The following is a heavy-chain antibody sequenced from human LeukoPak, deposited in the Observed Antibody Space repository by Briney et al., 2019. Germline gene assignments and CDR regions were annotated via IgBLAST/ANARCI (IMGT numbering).Heavy chain of an antibody. CDR1: GFMFSGYW. D-gene: IGHD3-3*01. CDR2: INSDGSST. Sequence: PGGSLRLSCAASGFMFSGYWMHWVRQAPGKGQVWVSRINSDGSSTSYADSVKGRFTISRDNAKNTLYLQMNSLRAEDTAVYYCARGQYYDFWSGYYPSDYWGQGTLVTVSS. V-gene: IGHV3-74*01. CDR3: ARGQYYDFWSGYYPSDY. J-gene: IGHJ4*02.